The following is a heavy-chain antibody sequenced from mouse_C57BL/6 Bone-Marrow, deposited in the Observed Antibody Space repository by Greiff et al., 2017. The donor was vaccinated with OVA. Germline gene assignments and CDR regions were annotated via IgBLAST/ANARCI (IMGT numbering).Heavy chain of an antibody. CDR3: ARSQVLGPFDY. J-gene: IGHJ2*01. D-gene: IGHD4-1*01. CDR2: IDPSDSYT. Sequence: QVQLQQPGAELVMPGASVKLSCKASGYTFTSYWMHWVKQRPGQGLEWIGEIDPSDSYTTYNQQFKGKSTLSVDKSTSTAYMQLSSMTAEDAAVYYCARSQVLGPFDYWGQGTTLTVSS. V-gene: IGHV1-69*01. CDR1: GYTFTSYW.